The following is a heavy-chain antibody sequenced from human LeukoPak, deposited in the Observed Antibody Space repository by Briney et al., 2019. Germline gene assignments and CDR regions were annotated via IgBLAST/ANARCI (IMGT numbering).Heavy chain of an antibody. CDR3: AKGGDH. CDR2: IKPDGSDK. J-gene: IGHJ4*02. Sequence: GGSLRLSCAASGFTFSTYWMNWVRQAPGKGLEWVANIKPDGSDKYYVDSVKGRFTVSRDNAKNSLYLQMNSLRAEDTAVYYCAKGGDHWGQGTLVTVSS. CDR1: GFTFSTYW. V-gene: IGHV3-7*01. D-gene: IGHD3-16*01.